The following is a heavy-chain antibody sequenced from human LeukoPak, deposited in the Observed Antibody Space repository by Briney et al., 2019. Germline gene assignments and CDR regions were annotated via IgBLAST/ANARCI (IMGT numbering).Heavy chain of an antibody. V-gene: IGHV3-21*06. CDR2: IGPTGSDR. Sequence: GGSLRLSCTASGLTFSTSGFNSVRQAPGKGLEWVASIGPTGSDRYHAHSIKGRFTISRENANNYLFLQMNSLGAEDNAVYYCGTKTNGGHYDYWGQGTLLTVSS. J-gene: IGHJ4*02. CDR1: GLTFSTSG. D-gene: IGHD3-16*01. CDR3: GTKTNGGHYDY.